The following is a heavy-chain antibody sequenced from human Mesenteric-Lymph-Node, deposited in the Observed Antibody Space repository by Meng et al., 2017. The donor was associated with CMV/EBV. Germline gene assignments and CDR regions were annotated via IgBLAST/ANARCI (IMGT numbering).Heavy chain of an antibody. CDR3: AKDLLHYGSGSIFDY. V-gene: IGHV3-23*01. J-gene: IGHJ4*02. D-gene: IGHD3-10*01. CDR2: ISGSGGST. CDR1: GFTFSSYA. Sequence: SGFTFSSYAMSWVRQAPGKGLEWVSAISGSGGSTYYADSVKGRFTISRDNSKNTLYLQMNSLRAEDTAVYYCAKDLLHYGSGSIFDYWGQGTLVTVSS.